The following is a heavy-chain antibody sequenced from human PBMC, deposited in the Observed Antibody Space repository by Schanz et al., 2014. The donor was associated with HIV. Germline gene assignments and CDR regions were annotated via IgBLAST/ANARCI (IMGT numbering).Heavy chain of an antibody. Sequence: QVQLVESGGGVVQPGRSLRLSCAASGFTFRHYAIHWVRQAPGKGLEWVAVISLDGDNKYYADSVKGRFTISRDDSKNLLSLQMNSLRAEDTAVYYCAKDDQQFAYWGQGTLVTVSS. J-gene: IGHJ4*02. D-gene: IGHD6-6*01. CDR2: ISLDGDNK. CDR3: AKDDQQFAY. V-gene: IGHV3-30-3*01. CDR1: GFTFRHYA.